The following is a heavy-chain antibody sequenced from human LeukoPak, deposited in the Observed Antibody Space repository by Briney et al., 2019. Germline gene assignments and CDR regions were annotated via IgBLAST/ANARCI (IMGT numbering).Heavy chain of an antibody. J-gene: IGHJ6*02. CDR1: GYTFTGYY. Sequence: EASVKVSCKASGYTFTGYYMHWVRQAPGQGLEWMGWINPNSGGTNYAQKFQGWVTMTRDTSISTAYMELSRLRSDDTAVYYCARASLARGTPFYFGMDVWGQGTTVIVSS. CDR3: ARASLARGTPFYFGMDV. D-gene: IGHD2-15*01. V-gene: IGHV1-2*04. CDR2: INPNSGGT.